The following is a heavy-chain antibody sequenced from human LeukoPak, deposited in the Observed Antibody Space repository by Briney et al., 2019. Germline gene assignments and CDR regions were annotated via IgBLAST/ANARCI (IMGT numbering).Heavy chain of an antibody. J-gene: IGHJ3*02. CDR3: ARDSSVGYGAFDI. Sequence: SETLSLTCAVYGGSFSGYYWSWIRQPPGKGLEWIGEINHSGSTNYNPSLKSRVTISVDTSKNQFSLKLSSVTAADTAVYYCARDSSVGYGAFDIWGQGTMVTVSS. CDR1: GGSFSGYY. CDR2: INHSGST. D-gene: IGHD1-1*01. V-gene: IGHV4-34*01.